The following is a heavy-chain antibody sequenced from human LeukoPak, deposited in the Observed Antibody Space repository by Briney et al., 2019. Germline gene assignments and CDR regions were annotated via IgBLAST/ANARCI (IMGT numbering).Heavy chain of an antibody. J-gene: IGHJ6*02. CDR1: GFTFSSYS. D-gene: IGHD2-2*01. V-gene: IGHV3-21*01. Sequence: GGSLRLSCAASGFTFSSYSMNWVRQAPGKGLEWASSISSSSSYIYYADSVKGRFTISRDNAKNSLYLQMNSLRAEDTAVYYCARDRLVVVPAAIYYYYGMDVWGQGTTVTVSS. CDR3: ARDRLVVVPAAIYYYYGMDV. CDR2: ISSSSSYI.